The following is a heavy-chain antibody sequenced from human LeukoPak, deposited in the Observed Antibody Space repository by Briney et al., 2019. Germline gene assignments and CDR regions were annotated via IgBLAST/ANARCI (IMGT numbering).Heavy chain of an antibody. CDR1: GFKFSDYY. V-gene: IGHV3-11*01. D-gene: IGHD4-17*01. Sequence: GGSLRLSCAASGFKFSDYYMSWVRQAPGKGLEWISYISSRGSTIDYADSVKGRFTISRDDAKNSLYLQMNSLRAKDSAVYYCARDQNYGDYEPFDYWGQGTLVTVSS. CDR3: ARDQNYGDYEPFDY. J-gene: IGHJ4*02. CDR2: ISSRGSTI.